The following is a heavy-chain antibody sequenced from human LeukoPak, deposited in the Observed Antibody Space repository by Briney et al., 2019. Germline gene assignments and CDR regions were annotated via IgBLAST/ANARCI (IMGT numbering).Heavy chain of an antibody. Sequence: ASVKVSCKASGYTFTSYGTSWVRQAPGQGLEWMGWISAYNGNTNYAQKLQGRVTMTTDTSTSTAYMELRSLRSDDTAVYYCARDRITPNWFDPWGQGTLVTVSS. CDR2: ISAYNGNT. CDR1: GYTFTSYG. V-gene: IGHV1-18*01. J-gene: IGHJ5*02. CDR3: ARDRITPNWFDP. D-gene: IGHD3-10*01.